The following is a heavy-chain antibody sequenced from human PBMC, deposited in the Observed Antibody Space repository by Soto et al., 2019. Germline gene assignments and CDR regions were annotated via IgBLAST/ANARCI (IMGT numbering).Heavy chain of an antibody. CDR1: GFTFSSYS. Sequence: EVQLVESGGGLVQPGGSMRLSCAASGFTFSSYSMNWVRQAPGKGLEWVSYISSSSSTIYYADSVKGRFTISRDNAKNSLYLQINSLRDEDTAVYYCARFSYTRAFDIGGQGTMVTVSS. D-gene: IGHD1-20*01. V-gene: IGHV3-48*02. CDR3: ARFSYTRAFDI. CDR2: ISSSSSTI. J-gene: IGHJ3*02.